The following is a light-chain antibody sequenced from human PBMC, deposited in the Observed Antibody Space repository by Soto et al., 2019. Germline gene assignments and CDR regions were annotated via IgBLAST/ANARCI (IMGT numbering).Light chain of an antibody. CDR2: DVT. V-gene: IGLV2-11*01. CDR1: SSDVGGYNY. J-gene: IGLJ2*01. Sequence: QSVLTQPRSVSGSPGQSVTISCTGTSSDVGGYNYVSWYQQHPGKVPKLMIFDVTKRPSGVPDRFSGSKSGNTASLTISGFQAEDEADYHCCSYAGSYILIFGGGTQLTVL. CDR3: CSYAGSYILI.